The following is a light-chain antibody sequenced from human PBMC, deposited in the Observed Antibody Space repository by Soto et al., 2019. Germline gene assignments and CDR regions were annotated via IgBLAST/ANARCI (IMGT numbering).Light chain of an antibody. CDR2: WAS. CDR3: QQYYSTPLL. J-gene: IGKJ3*01. CDR1: QSVLYSSNNKNH. V-gene: IGKV4-1*01. Sequence: DIVMTQSPDSLAVSLGERATINCKSSQSVLYSSNNKNHLAWYQQKPGQPPKLLIYWASTRESGVPDRFSGSGFGTDFTLTISSLQAEDVAVYFCQQYYSTPLLFGPGTKVDIK.